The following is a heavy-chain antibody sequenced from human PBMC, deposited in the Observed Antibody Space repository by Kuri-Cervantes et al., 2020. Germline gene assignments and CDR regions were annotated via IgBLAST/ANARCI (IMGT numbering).Heavy chain of an antibody. CDR2: IYYSGST. D-gene: IGHD3-3*01. CDR1: GGSISSYY. J-gene: IGHJ6*02. Sequence: SETLSLTCTVSGGSISSYYWSWIRQPPGKGLEWIGYIYYSGSTNYNPSLKSRVTISVDTSKNQFSLKLSSVTAADTAVYYCARYLYRYYGFWSGYYHPYGMDVWGQGTTVTVSS. V-gene: IGHV4-59*01. CDR3: ARYLYRYYGFWSGYYHPYGMDV.